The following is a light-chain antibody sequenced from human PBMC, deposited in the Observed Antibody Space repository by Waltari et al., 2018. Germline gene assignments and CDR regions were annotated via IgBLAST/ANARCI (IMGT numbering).Light chain of an antibody. CDR1: SSNLGTNY. V-gene: IGLV1-44*01. CDR2: NNN. Sequence: QSVLTQPPSTSGTPGQRVTISCSGSSSNLGTNYVSWYQQLPGTAPTLLIYNNNQRPSGVPDRFSGSKSGTSASLAISGLQSEDEADYYCATWDDSLNGWVFGGGTKLTVL. J-gene: IGLJ3*02. CDR3: ATWDDSLNGWV.